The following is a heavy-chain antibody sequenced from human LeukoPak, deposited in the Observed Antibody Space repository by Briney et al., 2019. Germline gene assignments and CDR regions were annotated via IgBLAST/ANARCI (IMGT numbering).Heavy chain of an antibody. CDR2: IYYSGST. CDR3: ARENYGGNSVFGSDYYGMDV. J-gene: IGHJ6*02. CDR1: GGSISSGGYY. Sequence: SETLSLTCTVSGGSISSGGYYWSWIRQHPGKGLEWIGYIYYSGSTYYNPSLKSRVTISVDTSKNQFSLKLSSVTAADTAVYDCARENYGGNSVFGSDYYGMDVWGQGTTVTVSS. V-gene: IGHV4-31*03. D-gene: IGHD4-23*01.